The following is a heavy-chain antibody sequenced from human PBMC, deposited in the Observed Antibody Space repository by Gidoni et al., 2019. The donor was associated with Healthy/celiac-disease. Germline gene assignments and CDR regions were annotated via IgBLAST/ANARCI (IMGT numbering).Heavy chain of an antibody. CDR1: GFTFSSYG. D-gene: IGHD5-18*01. J-gene: IGHJ4*02. Sequence: QVHLVESGGGVVHPGRSLRLPCSASGFTFSSYGMHWVRQAPGKGPEWVAVISYDGKRKYYADPVKGRFTISRDNSKNTLYLQMNSLRAEDTAVYYCAKGIPHDYWGQGTLVTVSS. CDR3: AKGIPHDY. CDR2: ISYDGKRK. V-gene: IGHV3-30*18.